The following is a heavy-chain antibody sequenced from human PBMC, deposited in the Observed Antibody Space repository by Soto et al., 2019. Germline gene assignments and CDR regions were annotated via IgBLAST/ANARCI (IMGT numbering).Heavy chain of an antibody. CDR3: ARGGAQYYYYYYGMDV. CDR2: INHSGST. J-gene: IGHJ6*02. CDR1: GGSFSGYY. Sequence: PSETLSLTCAVYGGSFSGYYWSWIRQPPGKGLEWIGEINHSGSTNYNPSLKSRVTISVDTSKNQFSLKLSSVTAADTAVYYCARGGAQYYYYYYGMDVWGQGTTVTVSS. V-gene: IGHV4-34*01. D-gene: IGHD3-16*01.